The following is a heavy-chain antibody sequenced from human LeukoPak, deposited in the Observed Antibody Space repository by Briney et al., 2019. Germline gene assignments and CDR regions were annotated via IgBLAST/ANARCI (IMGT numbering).Heavy chain of an antibody. Sequence: GASVKVSCKASGGTFSSYAISWVRQAPGQRLEWMGWINAGNGDTKYSQKFQGRVTITWDTSASTVHMELSSLRSEDTAVYYCARNLVGKTDFDYWGQGTLVTVSS. D-gene: IGHD6-19*01. J-gene: IGHJ4*02. CDR2: INAGNGDT. CDR1: GGTFSSYA. V-gene: IGHV1-3*01. CDR3: ARNLVGKTDFDY.